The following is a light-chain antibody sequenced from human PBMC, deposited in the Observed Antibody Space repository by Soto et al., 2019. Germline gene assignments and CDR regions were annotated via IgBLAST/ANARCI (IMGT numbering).Light chain of an antibody. Sequence: EIVLTQSPGTLSLSPGERATLSCRASQSVSNNYLAWYQQKPGQAPRLLIYGASNRATGIPARFSGSGSGAEFTLTISSLQSEDFAIYYCQQYNNWPITFGQGTRLEI. CDR3: QQYNNWPIT. CDR1: QSVSNN. CDR2: GAS. J-gene: IGKJ5*01. V-gene: IGKV3D-15*01.